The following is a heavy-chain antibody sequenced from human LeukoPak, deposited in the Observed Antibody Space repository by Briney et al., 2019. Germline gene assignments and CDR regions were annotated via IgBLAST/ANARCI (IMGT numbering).Heavy chain of an antibody. J-gene: IGHJ6*03. CDR1: GGSISSSSYY. CDR2: IYYSGST. Sequence: TASETLSLTCTVSGGSISSSSYYWGWICQPPGKGLEWIGSIYYSGSTYYNPSLKSRVTMSVDASKNQFSLKLSSVTAADTAVYYCARVSWFPGTSYYYMDVWDKGTTVTVSS. CDR3: ARVSWFPGTSYYYMDV. D-gene: IGHD1-1*01. V-gene: IGHV4-39*07.